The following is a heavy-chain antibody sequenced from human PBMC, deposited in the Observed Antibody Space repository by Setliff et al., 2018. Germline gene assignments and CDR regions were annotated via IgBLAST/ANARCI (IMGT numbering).Heavy chain of an antibody. CDR3: ARAVGYCSGGSCYKGDDY. D-gene: IGHD2-15*01. CDR2: IGAYNGNT. J-gene: IGHJ4*02. Sequence: GASVKVSCKASGYTFTSYGISWVRQAPGQGLEWMGWIGAYNGNTNYARKLQGRVTMTTDTSTNTAYMEVRSLGSDDTAMYYCARAVGYCSGGSCYKGDDYWGQGTLVTVSS. V-gene: IGHV1-18*01. CDR1: GYTFTSYG.